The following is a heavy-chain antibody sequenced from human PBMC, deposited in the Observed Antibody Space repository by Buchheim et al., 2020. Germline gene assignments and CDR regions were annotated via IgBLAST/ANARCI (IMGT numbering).Heavy chain of an antibody. D-gene: IGHD3-22*01. CDR1: GFSLSTSGMR. CDR3: ARIASGYYPEDY. CDR2: IDWDDDK. V-gene: IGHV2-70*04. J-gene: IGHJ4*02. Sequence: QVTLKESGPALAKPTQTLTLTCTFSGFSLSTSGMRVSWIRQPPGKALEWLARIDWDDDKFNSTSLKTRLTISKDTSKNQVVLTMTNMDPVDTATYYCARIASGYYPEDYWGQGTL.